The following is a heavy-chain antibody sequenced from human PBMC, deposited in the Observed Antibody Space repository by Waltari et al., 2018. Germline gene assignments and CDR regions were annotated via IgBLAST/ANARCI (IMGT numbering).Heavy chain of an antibody. Sequence: EVQVVETGGGLIQPGGSLRLSCVGSDFTVSSNYMAWVRQAPGKGLAWVSVIYAAGRTYYADSVKGRFTISRDNSKNTVYLQMNRLRVEDTAVYYCARQRLHEYGDLDSFDVWGQGTMVTVSS. CDR1: DFTVSSNY. CDR3: ARQRLHEYGDLDSFDV. V-gene: IGHV3-53*02. J-gene: IGHJ3*01. D-gene: IGHD6-25*01. CDR2: IYAAGRT.